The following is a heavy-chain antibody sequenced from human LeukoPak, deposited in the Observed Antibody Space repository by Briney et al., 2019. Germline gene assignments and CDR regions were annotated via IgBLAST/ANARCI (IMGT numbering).Heavy chain of an antibody. CDR1: GGSISSGGYY. CDR3: ARGFGSGSYYGY. CDR2: IYHSGST. V-gene: IGHV4-30-2*01. Sequence: SETLSLTCTVSGGSISSGGYYWSWIRQPPGKGLEWIGYIYHSGSTNYNPSLKSRVTISGDTSKNQFSLKLSSVTAADTAVYYCARGFGSGSYYGYWGQGTLVTVSS. D-gene: IGHD3-10*01. J-gene: IGHJ4*02.